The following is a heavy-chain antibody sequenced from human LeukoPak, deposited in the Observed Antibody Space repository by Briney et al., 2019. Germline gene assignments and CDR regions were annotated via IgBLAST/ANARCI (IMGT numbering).Heavy chain of an antibody. CDR1: GFTFSSYW. D-gene: IGHD4-17*01. Sequence: HPGGSLRLSCAASGFTFSSYWMSWVRQAPGKGLEWVANIKQDGSEKYYVDSVKGRFTISRDNAKSSLFLQMKSLRAEDTAVYYCARGHGDYPTWGQGTLVTVSS. CDR3: ARGHGDYPT. V-gene: IGHV3-7*01. CDR2: IKQDGSEK. J-gene: IGHJ5*02.